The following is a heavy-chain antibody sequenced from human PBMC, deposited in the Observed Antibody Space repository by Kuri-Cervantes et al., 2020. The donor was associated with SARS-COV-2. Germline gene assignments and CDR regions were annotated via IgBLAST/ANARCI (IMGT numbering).Heavy chain of an antibody. CDR2: IYTSGST. V-gene: IGHV4-61*02. CDR3: ARDGSFSPLYYYYYYMDV. D-gene: IGHD2/OR15-2a*01. CDR1: GGSISSGSYY. Sequence: LRLSCTVSGGSISSGSYYWSWIRQPAGKGLEWIGRIYTSGSTNYNPSLKSRVTISVDTSKNQFSLKLSSVTAADTAVYYCARDGSFSPLYYYYYYMDVWGKGTTVTVSS. J-gene: IGHJ6*03.